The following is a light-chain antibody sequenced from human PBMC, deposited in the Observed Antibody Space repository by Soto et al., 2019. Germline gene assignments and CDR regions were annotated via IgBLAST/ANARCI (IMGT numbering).Light chain of an antibody. V-gene: IGKV1-5*01. Sequence: DIQMTQSPSTLSASVGDTVTVTCRASQSVSGWLAWYQQKPGEAPKLLIYDVSTLESGVPARFSGSGSGTDFTLTISSLQSDDFATYYCQHYHRFSPAFGPGTKVDIK. J-gene: IGKJ3*01. CDR3: QHYHRFSPA. CDR2: DVS. CDR1: QSVSGW.